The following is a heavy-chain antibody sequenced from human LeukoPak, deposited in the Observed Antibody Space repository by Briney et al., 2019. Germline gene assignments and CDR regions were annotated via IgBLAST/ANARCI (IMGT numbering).Heavy chain of an antibody. D-gene: IGHD1-26*01. CDR2: ISYDGSNK. CDR1: GFTFSSYG. Sequence: AGGSLRLSCAASGFTFSSYGMHWVRQAPGKGLEWVAVISYDGSNKYYADSVKGRFTISRDNSKNTLYLQMNSLRAEDTAVYYCAKDRYSGSPGYFDYWGQGTLVTVSS. J-gene: IGHJ4*02. V-gene: IGHV3-30*18. CDR3: AKDRYSGSPGYFDY.